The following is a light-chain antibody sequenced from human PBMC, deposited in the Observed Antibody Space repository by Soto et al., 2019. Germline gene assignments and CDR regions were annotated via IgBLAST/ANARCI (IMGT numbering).Light chain of an antibody. Sequence: QSALTQPASVSGSPGQSITISCTGTSSDVGGYNYVSWYQQHPGKAPKLIIYEVTNRPSGVSNRFSGSKSGNTASLTISGRQTEDEADYYCSSYTISSALLMVFGGGTKLTVL. CDR3: SSYTISSALLMV. CDR1: SSDVGGYNY. J-gene: IGLJ2*01. V-gene: IGLV2-14*01. CDR2: EVT.